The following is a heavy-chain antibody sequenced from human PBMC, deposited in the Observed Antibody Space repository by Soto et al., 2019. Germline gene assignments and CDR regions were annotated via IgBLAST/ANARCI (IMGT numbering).Heavy chain of an antibody. J-gene: IGHJ4*02. CDR3: AKHLIGGRLQSPFDL. CDR2: LSDSVGTT. V-gene: IGHV3-23*01. CDR1: GFSFGTYT. D-gene: IGHD3-3*02. Sequence: GGSLRLSCAVSGFSFGTYTVNWVRQAPGTGLEWVSGLSDSVGTTHYAYSVKGRFTISRDKSKNTLYLQMNNLRAEDTSVYYCAKHLIGGRLQSPFDLWGQGTQVTVSS.